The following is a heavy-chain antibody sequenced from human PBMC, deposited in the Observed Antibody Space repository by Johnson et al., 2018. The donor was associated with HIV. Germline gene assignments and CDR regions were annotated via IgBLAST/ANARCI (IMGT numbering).Heavy chain of an antibody. J-gene: IGHJ3*02. Sequence: VQLVESGGGVVQPGRSLRLSCAVSGFTVSNYGMHWVRQAPGKWLEWVAVLWKDGSHKYYTDSVKGRFTISRDNSKNTVYLQMNSLRAEDTALYYCARDGAYSYFAFDMWGQGTMVTVSS. V-gene: IGHV3-33*01. CDR1: GFTVSNYG. CDR3: ARDGAYSYFAFDM. CDR2: LWKDGSHK. D-gene: IGHD3-10*01.